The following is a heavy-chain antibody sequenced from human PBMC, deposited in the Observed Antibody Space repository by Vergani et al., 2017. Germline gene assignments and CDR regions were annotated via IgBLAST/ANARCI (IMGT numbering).Heavy chain of an antibody. D-gene: IGHD3-22*01. CDR2: IIPSLGIA. CDR1: GGIFSSYT. V-gene: IGHV1-69*02. CDR3: ASGYYDSSAADAFYS. Sequence: QVQLVQSGAEVKKPGSSVKVSCKASGGIFSSYTISWVRQAPGQVLEWMGRIIPSLGIANYAQKFQGRVTITADKSTSTAYMELSSLRSEDTAVYYCASGYYDSSAADAFYSWGRGTMVTVSS. J-gene: IGHJ3*02.